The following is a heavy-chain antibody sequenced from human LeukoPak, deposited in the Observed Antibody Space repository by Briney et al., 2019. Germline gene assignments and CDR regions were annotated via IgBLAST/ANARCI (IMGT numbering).Heavy chain of an antibody. Sequence: GGSLRLSCAASGFTFSSYWMHWVRQAPGKGQVWVSHINSDGSSTSYADSVKGRFTISRDNAKNTLYLQMNSLRAEDTAVYYCARVATYYDSSGYNSGYFDYWGQGTLVTVSS. V-gene: IGHV3-74*01. CDR3: ARVATYYDSSGYNSGYFDY. J-gene: IGHJ4*02. CDR2: INSDGSST. D-gene: IGHD3-22*01. CDR1: GFTFSSYW.